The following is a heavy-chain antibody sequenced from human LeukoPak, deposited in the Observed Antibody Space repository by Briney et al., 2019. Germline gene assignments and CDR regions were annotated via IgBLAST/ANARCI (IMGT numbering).Heavy chain of an antibody. Sequence: SETLSLTCTVSGVSISSYYWSWLRQPPGKGLEWIGYIYYSGSTNYNPSLKSRVTISVDTSKNQFSLKLSSVTAADTAVYYCARNVWQWSIDYWGQGTLVTVSS. J-gene: IGHJ4*02. CDR1: GVSISSYY. CDR2: IYYSGST. CDR3: ARNVWQWSIDY. V-gene: IGHV4-59*01. D-gene: IGHD6-19*01.